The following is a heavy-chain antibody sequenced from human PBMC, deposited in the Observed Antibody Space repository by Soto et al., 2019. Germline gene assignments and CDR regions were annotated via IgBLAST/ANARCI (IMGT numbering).Heavy chain of an antibody. CDR3: ASGRLICSSTSCYYYYYYGMDV. J-gene: IGHJ6*02. CDR2: INHSGST. V-gene: IGHV4-34*01. Sequence: SETLSLTCAVYGGSFSGYYWSWIRQPPGKGLEWIGEINHSGSTNYNPSLKSLVTISVDTSKNHFSLKLSSVIAVDTAVYYCASGRLICSSTSCYYYYYYGMDVWGQGTTVTVSS. D-gene: IGHD2-2*01. CDR1: GGSFSGYY.